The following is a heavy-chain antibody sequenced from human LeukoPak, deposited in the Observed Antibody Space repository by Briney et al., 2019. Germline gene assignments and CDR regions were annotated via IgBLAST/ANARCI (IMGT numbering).Heavy chain of an antibody. CDR1: GGSFSGYY. CDR3: ARSRLQSDFVKVFDY. D-gene: IGHD2-21*02. J-gene: IGHJ4*02. V-gene: IGHV4-34*01. Sequence: SETLSLTCAVYGGSFSGYYWSWIRQPPGKGLEWIGEINHSGSTNYNPSLKSRVTISVDTSKNQFSLKLSSVTAADTAVYYCARSRLQSDFVKVFDYWGQGTLVTVSS. CDR2: INHSGST.